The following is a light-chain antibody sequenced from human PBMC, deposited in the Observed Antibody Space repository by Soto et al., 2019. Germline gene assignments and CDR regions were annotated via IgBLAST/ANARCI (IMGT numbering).Light chain of an antibody. CDR2: AAS. CDR3: QQANSFPWT. V-gene: IGKV1-12*01. J-gene: IGKJ1*01. Sequence: DIQMTQSPSSVSASVGDRVTITCRASQGISSWLAWYQQKPGKAPKLLIYAASSLQSGVPSRFXXXXXXTDXTXXISXXQPXXFATYYCQQANSFPWTFGQGTKVEIK. CDR1: QGISSW.